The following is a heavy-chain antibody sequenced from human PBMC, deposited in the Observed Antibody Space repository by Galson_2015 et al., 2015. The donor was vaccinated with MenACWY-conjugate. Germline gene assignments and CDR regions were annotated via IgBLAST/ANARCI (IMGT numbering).Heavy chain of an antibody. J-gene: IGHJ3*02. D-gene: IGHD4-17*01. CDR1: GFTFSSYA. CDR3: ALDYGDFFAFDI. V-gene: IGHV3-23*01. CDR2: ISGSGGST. Sequence: SLRLSCAASGFTFSSYAMSWVRQAPGKGLEWVSAISGSGGSTYYADSVKGRFTISRDNSKNTLYLQMNSLRAEDTAVCYCALDYGDFFAFDIWSQGTMVTVSS.